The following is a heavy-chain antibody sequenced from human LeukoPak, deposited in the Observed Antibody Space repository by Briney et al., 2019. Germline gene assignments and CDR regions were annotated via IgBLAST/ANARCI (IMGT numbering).Heavy chain of an antibody. CDR3: ARDNSSSSTIIDY. CDR1: GGSISNYF. CDR2: INHSGST. V-gene: IGHV4-34*01. D-gene: IGHD6-6*01. J-gene: IGHJ4*02. Sequence: SETLSLTCTISGGSISNYFWSWIRQPPGKGLEWIGEINHSGSTNYNPSLKSRVTISVDTSKNQFSLKLSSVTAADTAVYYCARDNSSSSTIIDYWGQGTLVTVSS.